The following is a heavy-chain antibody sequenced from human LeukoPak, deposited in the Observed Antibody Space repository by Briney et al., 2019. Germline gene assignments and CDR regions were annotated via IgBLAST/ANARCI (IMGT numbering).Heavy chain of an antibody. Sequence: GGSLRLSCAASGFTFSSYEMNWVRQAPGKGLEWVSYISSSGSSIYYADSVKGRFTISRDNAKNSLYLQMNSLRAEDTAVYYCARLGSSGYYLETHFDYWGQGTLVTVSS. V-gene: IGHV3-48*03. CDR3: ARLGSSGYYLETHFDY. D-gene: IGHD3-22*01. CDR1: GFTFSSYE. J-gene: IGHJ4*02. CDR2: ISSSGSSI.